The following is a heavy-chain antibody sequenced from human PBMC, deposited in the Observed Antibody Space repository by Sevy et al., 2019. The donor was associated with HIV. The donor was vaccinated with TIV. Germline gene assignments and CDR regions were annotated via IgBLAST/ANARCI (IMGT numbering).Heavy chain of an antibody. V-gene: IGHV3-23*01. CDR1: GFTFTEFV. CDR3: AKDVVGGYYDSSGYSDH. CDR2: INSGGGST. J-gene: IGHJ4*02. D-gene: IGHD3-22*01. Sequence: GSLRLSCAASGFTFTEFVMSWVRQAPGKGLEWVSTINSGGGSTYYADSVKGRLTISRDNSQNTLDLQMNSLRAEDTAVYYCAKDVVGGYYDSSGYSDHWGQGTLVTVSS.